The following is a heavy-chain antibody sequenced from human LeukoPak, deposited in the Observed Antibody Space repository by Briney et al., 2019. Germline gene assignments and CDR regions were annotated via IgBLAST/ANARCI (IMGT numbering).Heavy chain of an antibody. V-gene: IGHV4-31*03. D-gene: IGHD3-10*01. CDR2: IHYSGST. Sequence: KTSETLSLTCTVSGGSISSDEYYWSWIRQHPGKGLEWIGYIHYSGSTYYNPSLKSRLTISVDTSKNQFSLKLSSVTAADTAVYYCARQRSYNWHFDLWGRGTPVTVSS. J-gene: IGHJ2*01. CDR1: GGSISSDEYY. CDR3: ARQRSYNWHFDL.